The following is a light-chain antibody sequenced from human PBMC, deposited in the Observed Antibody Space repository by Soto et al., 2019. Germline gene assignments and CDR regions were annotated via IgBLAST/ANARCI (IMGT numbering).Light chain of an antibody. CDR2: EVT. CDR3: CTYARNRLYV. CDR1: SSDVGGYHY. J-gene: IGLJ1*01. V-gene: IGLV2-8*01. Sequence: QSALTQPPSASGSPGQSVTISCTGTSSDVGGYHYVSWYQQHPGKAPKLMIYEVTHRPSGISDRFSGSKSGNMASLTISGLQDEDEASYYCCTYARNRLYVFGSGTKLTVL.